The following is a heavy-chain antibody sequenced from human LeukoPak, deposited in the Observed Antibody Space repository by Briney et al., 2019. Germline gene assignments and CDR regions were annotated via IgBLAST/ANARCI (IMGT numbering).Heavy chain of an antibody. Sequence: PGGSLRLSCAASGFTFSSYAMHWVRQAPGKGLEWVAVISYDGSNKYYADSVKGRFTISRDNSKNTLYLQMNSLRAEDTAVYYCARDPHYYGSGGYYNLNYFDYWGQGTLVTVSS. D-gene: IGHD3-10*01. CDR3: ARDPHYYGSGGYYNLNYFDY. J-gene: IGHJ4*02. CDR1: GFTFSSYA. V-gene: IGHV3-30-3*01. CDR2: ISYDGSNK.